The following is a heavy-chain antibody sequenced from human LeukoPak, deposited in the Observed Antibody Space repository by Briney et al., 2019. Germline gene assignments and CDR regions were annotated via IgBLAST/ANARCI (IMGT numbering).Heavy chain of an antibody. D-gene: IGHD2-2*01. CDR2: INHSGST. CDR3: AIHIVVVPAAKKKNWFDP. J-gene: IGHJ5*02. CDR1: GGSFSGYY. V-gene: IGHV4-34*01. Sequence: SETLSLTCAVYGGSFSGYYWSWIRQPPGKGLEWIGEINHSGSTNYNPSLKSRVTISVDTSKNQFSLKLSSVTAADTAVYYCAIHIVVVPAAKKKNWFDPWGQGTLVAVSS.